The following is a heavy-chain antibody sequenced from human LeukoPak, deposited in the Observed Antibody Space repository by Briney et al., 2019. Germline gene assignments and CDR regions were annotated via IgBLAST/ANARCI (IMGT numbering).Heavy chain of an antibody. V-gene: IGHV3-30*02. J-gene: IGHJ4*02. CDR1: GLTFSSSG. CDR3: AKGVYGGSSGGFYFDY. Sequence: GGSLRLSCAASGLTFSSSGMHWVRQAPGKGLEWVAFIRYDETNKHYGDSVKGRFTISRDNSKNTLYLQMNSLRSEDTAVYYCAKGVYGGSSGGFYFDYWGQGALVTVSS. D-gene: IGHD1-26*01. CDR2: IRYDETNK.